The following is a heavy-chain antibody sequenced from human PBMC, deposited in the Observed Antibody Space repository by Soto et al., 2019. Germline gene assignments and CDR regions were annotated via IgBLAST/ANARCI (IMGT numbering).Heavy chain of an antibody. CDR3: ARSYGDYDDAFDI. CDR2: IYQSGST. D-gene: IGHD4-17*01. Sequence: QLQLQESGSGLVKPSQTLSLTCGVSGGSISNGAYSWSWIRQPPGKGLECIGYIYQSGSTYYNPSLKSRVTISVHRSKNQFSLKLSSVTAAATAVYYCARSYGDYDDAFDIWGQGTMVTVSS. J-gene: IGHJ3*02. V-gene: IGHV4-30-2*01. CDR1: GGSISNGAYS.